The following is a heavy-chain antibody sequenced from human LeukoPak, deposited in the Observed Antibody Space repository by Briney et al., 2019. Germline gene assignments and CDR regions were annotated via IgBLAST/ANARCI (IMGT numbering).Heavy chain of an antibody. V-gene: IGHV3-33*01. D-gene: IGHD4-17*01. CDR2: VWYDGNNK. J-gene: IGHJ3*02. CDR1: GFTLRRYC. Sequence: SLRLSCGASGFTLRRYCVHLGRPAPGQGLGGVAVVWYDGNNKYYADSVKGRFTISRDNSKNTLYLQMNSLRAEDTAVYYCARVNAPYGFHAFDIWGQGTMVTVSS. CDR3: ARVNAPYGFHAFDI.